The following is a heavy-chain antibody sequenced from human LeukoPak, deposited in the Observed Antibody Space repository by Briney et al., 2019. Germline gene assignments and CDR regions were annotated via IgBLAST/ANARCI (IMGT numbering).Heavy chain of an antibody. J-gene: IGHJ4*02. CDR1: GFTFDDYG. CDR2: INWNGGST. CDR3: ARLQTPYYDSSGYFFDY. Sequence: PGGSLRLSFAASGFTFDDYGMSWVRQAPGKGLEWVSGINWNGGSTGYADSVKGRFTISRDNAKNSLYLQMNSLRAEDTALYYCARLQTPYYDSSGYFFDYWGQGTLVTVSS. D-gene: IGHD3-22*01. V-gene: IGHV3-20*03.